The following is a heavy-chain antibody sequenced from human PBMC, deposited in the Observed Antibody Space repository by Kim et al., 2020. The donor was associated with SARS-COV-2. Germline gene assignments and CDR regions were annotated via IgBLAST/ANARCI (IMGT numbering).Heavy chain of an antibody. Sequence: SETLSLTCAVYGGSFSGYYWSWIRQPPGKGLEWIGEINHSGSTNYNPSLKSRVTISVDTSKNQFSLKLSSVNAADTAVYYCAKGLSIAARQTYGYWGQGTLVTVSS. D-gene: IGHD6-6*01. V-gene: IGHV4-34*01. CDR2: INHSGST. J-gene: IGHJ4*02. CDR1: GGSFSGYY. CDR3: AKGLSIAARQTYGY.